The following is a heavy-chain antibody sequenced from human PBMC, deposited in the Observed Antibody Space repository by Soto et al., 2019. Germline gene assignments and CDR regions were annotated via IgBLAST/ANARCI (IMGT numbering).Heavy chain of an antibody. Sequence: GGSLRLSCAASGFTFSKYAMMWVRQAPGKGLEWVSGILGSGGTYHADSVKGRFTISRDNAKNSLYLQMNSLRAEDTAVYYCASRGIQLWLDYWGQGTLVTVSS. J-gene: IGHJ4*02. D-gene: IGHD5-18*01. CDR3: ASRGIQLWLDY. V-gene: IGHV3-23*01. CDR1: GFTFSKYA. CDR2: ILGSGGT.